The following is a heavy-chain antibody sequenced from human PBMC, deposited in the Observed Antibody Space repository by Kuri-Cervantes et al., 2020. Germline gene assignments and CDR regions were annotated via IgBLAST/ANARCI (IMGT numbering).Heavy chain of an antibody. CDR2: IKEDGGEK. CDR1: GFTFGHYW. J-gene: IGHJ3*02. V-gene: IGHV3-7*01. D-gene: IGHD4-17*01. CDR3: ARAADDDYGDGALGDI. Sequence: GESLKISCAASGFTFGHYWMSWVRQAPGKGLEWVANIKEDGGEKYYVDSVKGRFTISRDNAKNSLYLQVNSLRAEDTAVYYCARAADDDYGDGALGDIWGQGTMVTVSS.